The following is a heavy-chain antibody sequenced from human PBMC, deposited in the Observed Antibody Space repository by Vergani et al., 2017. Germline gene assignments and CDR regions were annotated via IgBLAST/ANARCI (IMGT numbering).Heavy chain of an antibody. CDR2: ISFDGNKK. J-gene: IGHJ6*03. Sequence: QVRLVESGGGVVQPGRSLRLSCAASGCSFTSYGMHWVRQPPGKGLGWVATISFDGNKKDYTEAVRGRFTISRDSSKTLYLQMNNLRAADTAVYYCARSGYCAHGVCYMTYYYYMDVWGKGTAVTVSS. V-gene: IGHV3-30*03. CDR1: GCSFTSYG. CDR3: ARSGYCAHGVCYMTYYYYMDV. D-gene: IGHD2-8*01.